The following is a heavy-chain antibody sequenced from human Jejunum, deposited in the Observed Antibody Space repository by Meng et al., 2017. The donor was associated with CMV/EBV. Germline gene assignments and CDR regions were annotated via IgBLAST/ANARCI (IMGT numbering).Heavy chain of an antibody. CDR3: AKEMGHHRALDY. V-gene: IGHV3-30-3*02. CDR2: ISIDGSNE. Sequence: CTASGFTFNVYDIHWVRQAPGKGLEWVAVISIDGSNEYYADSVRGRFTISRNNSKNTLYLEMNSLRIEDTAMYYCAKEMGHHRALDYWGQGTLVTVSS. J-gene: IGHJ4*02. CDR1: GFTFNVYD. D-gene: IGHD1-14*01.